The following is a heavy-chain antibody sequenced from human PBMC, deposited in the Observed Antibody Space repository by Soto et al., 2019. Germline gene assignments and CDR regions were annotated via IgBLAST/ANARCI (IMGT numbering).Heavy chain of an antibody. J-gene: IGHJ4*02. CDR1: GFTFSSYA. Sequence: VGSLRLSCAASGFTFSSYAMNWVRQAPGKGLEWVSGISGSGGSTYYADSVKGRFTISRDNSKDTLYLQMSSLRGEDTAVYYCAKGKYYGSGSYFPFDYWGQGTLVTVSS. CDR3: AKGKYYGSGSYFPFDY. V-gene: IGHV3-23*01. D-gene: IGHD3-10*01. CDR2: ISGSGGST.